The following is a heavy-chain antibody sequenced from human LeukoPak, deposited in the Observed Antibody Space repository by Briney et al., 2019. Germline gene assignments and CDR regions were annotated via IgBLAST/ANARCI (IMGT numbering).Heavy chain of an antibody. CDR3: ARSSYCEVHY. D-gene: IGHD3-22*01. J-gene: IGHJ4*02. CDR2: IYYGEST. CDR1: GGSINTYY. V-gene: IGHV4-59*01. Sequence: SETLSLTCAVSGGSINTYYWSWIRQPPGKGLEWIGYIYYGESTNYNPSLKSRVTISVDTSKNQFFLKLSAVTAADTAVYYCARSSYCEVHYWGQGTLVTVSS.